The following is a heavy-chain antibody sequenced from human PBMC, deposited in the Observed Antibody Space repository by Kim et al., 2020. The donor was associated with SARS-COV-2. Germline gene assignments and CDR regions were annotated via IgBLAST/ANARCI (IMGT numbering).Heavy chain of an antibody. CDR1: GFTFSGYW. CDR3: VRSYPGGHS. D-gene: IGHD2-8*02. CDR2: ISPDGTRT. J-gene: IGHJ5*02. V-gene: IGHV3-74*01. Sequence: GGSLRLSCAASGFTFSGYWMHWVRQGPGKGLMWGSLISPDGTRTSYADSVKGRFTISRDNAKDTLFLQMNSLRAEDSAVYSCVRSYPGGHSWGQGTLVTVSS.